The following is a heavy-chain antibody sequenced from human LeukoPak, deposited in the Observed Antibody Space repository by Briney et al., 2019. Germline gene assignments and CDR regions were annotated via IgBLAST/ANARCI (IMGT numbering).Heavy chain of an antibody. V-gene: IGHV4-39*07. CDR1: GGSISSSSYY. D-gene: IGHD3-10*01. Sequence: SETLSLTCAVSGGSISSSSYYWGWIRQPPGKGLEWIGSIYYSGSTYYNPSLKSRVTISVDTSKNQFSLKLSSVTAADTAVYYCARVYITMVRGGRNNWFDPWGQGTLVTVSS. CDR2: IYYSGST. J-gene: IGHJ5*02. CDR3: ARVYITMVRGGRNNWFDP.